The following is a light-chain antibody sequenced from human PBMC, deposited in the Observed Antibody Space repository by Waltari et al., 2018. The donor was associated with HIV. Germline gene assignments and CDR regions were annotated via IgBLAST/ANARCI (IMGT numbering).Light chain of an antibody. CDR1: PSVSSY. J-gene: IGKJ3*01. CDR2: DAS. Sequence: EIVLTQSPATLSLSPGERATLSCRASPSVSSYLAWYQQKPGQAPRLLIYDASNRATGIPARFSGSGSGTDFTLIISSLEPEDFAVYYCQQRSNWRGFTFGPGTKVDIK. V-gene: IGKV3-11*01. CDR3: QQRSNWRGFT.